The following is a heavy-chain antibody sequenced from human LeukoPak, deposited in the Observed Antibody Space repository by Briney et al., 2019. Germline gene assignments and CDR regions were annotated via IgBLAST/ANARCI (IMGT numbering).Heavy chain of an antibody. Sequence: GGSLRLSCAASGFTFSTYAMNWVRQAPGKGLEWVAVISYDGRQNYYADSVKGRFSVSRDNSRNTVHLQMNSLRPEDTGVYFCTKDQKAINVVVTNKRPNWLDSWGQGTLVTVSS. CDR1: GFTFSTYA. J-gene: IGHJ5*01. V-gene: IGHV3-30*04. CDR2: ISYDGRQN. D-gene: IGHD2-21*02. CDR3: TKDQKAINVVVTNKRPNWLDS.